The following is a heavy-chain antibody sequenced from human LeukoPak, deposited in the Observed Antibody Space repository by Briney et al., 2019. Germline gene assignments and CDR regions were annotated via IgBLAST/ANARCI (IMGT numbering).Heavy chain of an antibody. J-gene: IGHJ4*02. D-gene: IGHD1-1*01. CDR1: GFTFSSYE. Sequence: TGGSLRLSCAASGFTFSSYEMNWVRQAPGKGLEWVSYISSSGFTMYYADSVEGRFTISRDNAKNSLYLQMNSLRAEDTAVYYCARQSSIWNDGTNTDFNYWGQGTLVTVSS. CDR2: ISSSGFTM. CDR3: ARQSSIWNDGTNTDFNY. V-gene: IGHV3-48*03.